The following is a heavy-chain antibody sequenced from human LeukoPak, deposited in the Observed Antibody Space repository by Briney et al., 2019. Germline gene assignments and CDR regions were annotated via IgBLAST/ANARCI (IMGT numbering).Heavy chain of an antibody. Sequence: GGSLRLSCAGSGFRFTRFWMHWVRQAPGKGLVWVSRINVEGTTTTYADSVEGRFTISRDENTLYLQMNHLRVDDTAVYYCARGGEEPFDYLGQGTLVTVSS. CDR3: ARGGEEPFDY. CDR2: INVEGTTT. D-gene: IGHD3-10*01. V-gene: IGHV3-74*03. J-gene: IGHJ4*02. CDR1: GFRFTRFW.